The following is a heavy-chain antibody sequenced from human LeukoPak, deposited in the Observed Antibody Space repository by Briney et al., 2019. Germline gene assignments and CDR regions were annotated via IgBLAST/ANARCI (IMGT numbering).Heavy chain of an antibody. CDR2: ISNSGGRT. V-gene: IGHV3-23*01. CDR1: GFTFSSYA. Sequence: GGSLRLSCAASGFTFSSYAMSWVRRAPGKGLEWVSSISNSGGRTFYTDSVKGRFTISRDNSKITLYLQMNSLRAEDTAVYYCAKSYNGYESKPDYWGQGTLVTVSS. D-gene: IGHD5-12*01. CDR3: AKSYNGYESKPDY. J-gene: IGHJ4*02.